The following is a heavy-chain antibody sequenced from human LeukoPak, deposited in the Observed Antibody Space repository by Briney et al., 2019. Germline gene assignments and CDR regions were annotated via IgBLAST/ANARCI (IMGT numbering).Heavy chain of an antibody. J-gene: IGHJ4*02. CDR2: IYTSGSP. V-gene: IGHV4-4*07. CDR1: GGSISSYY. D-gene: IGHD3-3*01. CDR3: ARDQYDFWSGYYPT. Sequence: SETLSLTCTVSGGSISSYYWSWIRQPAGKGLEWIGRIYTSGSPNYNPSLKSRVTMSVDTSKNQFSLKLSSVTAADTAVYYCARDQYDFWSGYYPTWGQGTLVTVSS.